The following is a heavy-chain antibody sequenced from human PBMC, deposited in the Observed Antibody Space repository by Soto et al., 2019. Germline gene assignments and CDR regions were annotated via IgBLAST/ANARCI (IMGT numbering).Heavy chain of an antibody. J-gene: IGHJ2*01. D-gene: IGHD2-21*02. CDR2: IYYSGST. CDR3: ARDSLAYCGGDCTHRTDWYFDL. CDR1: GGSISSGGYY. V-gene: IGHV4-31*01. Sequence: QVQLQESGPGLVKPSQTLSLTCTVSGGSISSGGYYWSWLRQHPGKGLEWIGYIYYSGSTYYNPSLKSQVTKSADTSKNQFSLKLISVTAADTAVYYCARDSLAYCGGDCTHRTDWYFDLWGRGTLVTVSS.